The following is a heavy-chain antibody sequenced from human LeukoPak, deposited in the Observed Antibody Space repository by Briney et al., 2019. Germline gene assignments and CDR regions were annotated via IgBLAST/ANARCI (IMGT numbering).Heavy chain of an antibody. CDR1: GFTFSSYG. V-gene: IGHV3-30*02. J-gene: IGHJ3*02. Sequence: GGSLRLSCAASGFTFSSYGMHWVRQAPGKGLEWVAFIRYDGSNKYYADSVKGRFTISRGNSKNTLYLQMNSLRAEDTAVYYCAKDATVTRRRTNKDAFDIWGQGTMVTVSS. CDR2: IRYDGSNK. CDR3: AKDATVTRRRTNKDAFDI. D-gene: IGHD4-17*01.